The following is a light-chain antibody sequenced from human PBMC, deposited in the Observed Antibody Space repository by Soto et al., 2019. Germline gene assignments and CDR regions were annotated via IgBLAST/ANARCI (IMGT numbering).Light chain of an antibody. CDR3: QQYNHWYS. V-gene: IGKV1-5*03. Sequence: DIQMTQSPSTLSASFGDTVTITCRASQTVNTWLAWYQQKPGQAPKLLIYKASTLQSGVPSRFSGRGSVTEFTLSINSLQPDDFATYYCQQYNHWYSFGQGTKLETK. CDR1: QTVNTW. CDR2: KAS. J-gene: IGKJ2*03.